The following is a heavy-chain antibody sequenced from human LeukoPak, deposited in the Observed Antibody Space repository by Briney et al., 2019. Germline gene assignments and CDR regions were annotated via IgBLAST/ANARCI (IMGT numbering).Heavy chain of an antibody. CDR2: IYHSGST. D-gene: IGHD2-2*01. CDR1: GGSISSGGYS. J-gene: IGHJ4*02. Sequence: SQTLSLTCAVSGGSISSGGYSWSWIRQPPGKGLVWIGYIYHSGSTYYNPSLKSRVTISVDRSKNQFSLKLSSVTAADTAVYYCARGGYCSSTSCYFDYWGQGTLVTVSS. CDR3: ARGGYCSSTSCYFDY. V-gene: IGHV4-30-2*01.